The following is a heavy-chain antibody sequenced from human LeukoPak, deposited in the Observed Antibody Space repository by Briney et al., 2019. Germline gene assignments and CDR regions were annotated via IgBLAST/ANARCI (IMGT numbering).Heavy chain of an antibody. CDR1: GVSIAKTFYY. CDR3: ARRQVGHDH. CDR2: IYTTGGT. D-gene: IGHD2-15*01. J-gene: IGHJ4*02. Sequence: PSETLSLTCTVSGVSIAKTFYYWNWLRQPAGKGLEWIGRIYTTGGTDYNPSLKSRVTISLDTANSQFSLKMTSVTAADTAVYYCARRQVGHDHWGQGTLVTVSS. V-gene: IGHV4-61*02.